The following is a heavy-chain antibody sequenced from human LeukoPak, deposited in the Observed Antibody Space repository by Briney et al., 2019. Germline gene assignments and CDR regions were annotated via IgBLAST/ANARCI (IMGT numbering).Heavy chain of an antibody. CDR3: ARDTYYYDSSGYWADY. CDR2: INHSGST. Sequence: SETLSLTCAVYGDFFSGYYWSWIRQPPGKGLEWIGEINHSGSTNYNPSLKSRVTMSVDTSKNQFSLKLSSVTAADTAVYYCARDTYYYDSSGYWADYWGQGTLVTVSS. V-gene: IGHV4-34*01. D-gene: IGHD3-22*01. CDR1: GDFFSGYY. J-gene: IGHJ4*02.